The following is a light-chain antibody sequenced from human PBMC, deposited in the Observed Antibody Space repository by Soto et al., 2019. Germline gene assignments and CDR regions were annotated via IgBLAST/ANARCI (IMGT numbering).Light chain of an antibody. Sequence: EIVMTQSPATLSVSPGERATLSCRASQSVSSNLAWYQQKPGQAPRLLIYGASTRATGIPDRFSGGGSGTDFTLTISRLEPEDFAVYYCQHYSSSPPAITFGQGTRLEI. CDR2: GAS. J-gene: IGKJ5*01. CDR3: QHYSSSPPAIT. V-gene: IGKV3-15*01. CDR1: QSVSSN.